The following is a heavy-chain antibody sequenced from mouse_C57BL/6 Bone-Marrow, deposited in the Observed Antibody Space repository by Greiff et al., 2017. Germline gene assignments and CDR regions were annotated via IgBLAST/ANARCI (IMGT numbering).Heavy chain of an antibody. J-gene: IGHJ3*01. CDR1: GYTFTSYW. CDR2: IDPSGSYT. CDR3: ARGYYGSSPWFAY. D-gene: IGHD1-1*01. V-gene: IGHV1-50*01. Sequence: QVQLQQSGAELVKPGASVKLSCKASGYTFTSYWMQWVKQRPGQGLEWIGEIDPSGSYTNYNQKFKGKATLTVDTSSSTAYMQLSSLTSEDSAVYYCARGYYGSSPWFAYWGQGTLVTVSA.